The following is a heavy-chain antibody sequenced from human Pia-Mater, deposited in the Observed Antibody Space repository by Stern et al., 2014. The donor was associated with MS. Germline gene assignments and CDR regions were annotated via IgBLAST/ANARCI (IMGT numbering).Heavy chain of an antibody. CDR2: IYPGDSDT. J-gene: IGHJ4*02. CDR1: GYSFTANW. Sequence: VQLVQSGAEVKKPGESLKISCKGSGYSFTANWIAWVRQMPGKGLEWMGIIYPGDSDTRYSPSFPGQVTISADKSTTTAYLQWSSLKASDTAMYYCARDYGDYAFDYWGQGTLVTVSS. D-gene: IGHD4-17*01. V-gene: IGHV5-51*01. CDR3: ARDYGDYAFDY.